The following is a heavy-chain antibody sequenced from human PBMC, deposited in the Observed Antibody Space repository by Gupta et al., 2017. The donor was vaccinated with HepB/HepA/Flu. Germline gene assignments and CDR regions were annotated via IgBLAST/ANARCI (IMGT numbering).Heavy chain of an antibody. CDR2: IDQSART. J-gene: IGHJ4*02. D-gene: IGHD3-10*01. Sequence: QLQLQESGPGLVNPSETLSLTCTVAGGSITSDSDYWGSIRQSPEKGLQWIAIIDQSARTYYNPSLKSRVSISVDTSRDQFVLRLKYTRDYDTAVDYCARRVGEGTWYLADWGQGTLVNVS. CDR3: ARRVGEGTWYLAD. CDR1: GGSITSDSDY. V-gene: IGHV4-39*01.